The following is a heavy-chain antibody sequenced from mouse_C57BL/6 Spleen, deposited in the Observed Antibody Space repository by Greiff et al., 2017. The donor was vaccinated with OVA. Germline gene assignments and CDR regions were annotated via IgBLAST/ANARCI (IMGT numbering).Heavy chain of an antibody. V-gene: IGHV1-19*01. J-gene: IGHJ2*01. D-gene: IGHD1-1*01. CDR1: GYTFTDYY. Sequence: VQLQQSGPVLVKPGASVKMSCKASGYTFTDYYMNWVKQSHGKSLEWIGVINPYNGGTSYNQKFKGKATLTVDKSSSTAYMELNSLTSEDSAVYYCARGYGSSYGGYWGQGTTLTVSS. CDR2: INPYNGGT. CDR3: ARGYGSSYGGY.